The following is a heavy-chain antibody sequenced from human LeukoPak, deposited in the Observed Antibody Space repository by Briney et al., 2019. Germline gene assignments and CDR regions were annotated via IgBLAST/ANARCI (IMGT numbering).Heavy chain of an antibody. J-gene: IGHJ4*02. Sequence: SETLPLTCTVSGGSISSYYWSWIRQPPGKGLEWIGYIYYSGSTNYNPSLKSRVTISVDTSKNQFSLKLSSVTAADTAVYYCAREAYCSGGSCYPGRFDYWGQGTLVTVSS. CDR3: AREAYCSGGSCYPGRFDY. V-gene: IGHV4-59*01. CDR1: GGSISSYY. D-gene: IGHD2-15*01. CDR2: IYYSGST.